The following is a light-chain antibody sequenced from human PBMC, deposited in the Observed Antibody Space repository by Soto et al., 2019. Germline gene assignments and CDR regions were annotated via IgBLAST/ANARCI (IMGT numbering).Light chain of an antibody. CDR2: LEGSGSY. CDR3: ETWDSNSWV. V-gene: IGLV4-60*02. Sequence: VLTQSSSASASLGSSVKLTCTLSSGHSSYIIAWHQQQPGKAPRYLMKLEGSGSYNKGSGVPDRFSGSSSGADRYLTISNLQFEDEADYYCETWDSNSWVFGGGTKVTVL. CDR1: SGHSSYI. J-gene: IGLJ3*02.